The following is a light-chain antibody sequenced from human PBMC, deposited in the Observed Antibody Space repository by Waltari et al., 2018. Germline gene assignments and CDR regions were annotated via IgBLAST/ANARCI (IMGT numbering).Light chain of an antibody. CDR1: QSISSH. CDR2: AAS. Sequence: DIQMTQSPSSPSASVRDRATITFRASQSISSHLNWYPQKPGKAPKLLIYAASSLQSGVPSRFSGSGSGTDFTLTISSLQPEDFATYYCQQSYSTPHTFGQGTKLEIK. V-gene: IGKV1-39*01. J-gene: IGKJ2*01. CDR3: QQSYSTPHT.